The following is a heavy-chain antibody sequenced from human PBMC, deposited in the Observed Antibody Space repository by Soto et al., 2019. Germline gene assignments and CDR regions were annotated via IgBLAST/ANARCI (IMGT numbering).Heavy chain of an antibody. D-gene: IGHD3-16*01. Sequence: GGSLRLSCAASGFTFSSYAMSWVRQAPGKGLEWVSAISGSGGSTYYADSVKGRFTISRDNSKNTLYLQMNSLRAEDTAVYYWAKGLKMGEFYQRGDWFDPWGQGTLVTVSS. V-gene: IGHV3-23*01. CDR2: ISGSGGST. J-gene: IGHJ5*02. CDR3: AKGLKMGEFYQRGDWFDP. CDR1: GFTFSSYA.